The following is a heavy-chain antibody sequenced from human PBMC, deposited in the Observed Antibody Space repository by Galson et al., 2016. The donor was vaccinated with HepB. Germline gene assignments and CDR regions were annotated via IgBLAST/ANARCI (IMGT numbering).Heavy chain of an antibody. CDR2: IYPGDSDT. CDR1: GYTFTKYW. CDR3: ARSLTGSYDFWGAIYNYYAMXV. V-gene: IGHV5-51*01. D-gene: IGHD3-3*01. J-gene: IGHJ6*02. Sequence: QSGAEVKKPGESLKISCKGSGYTFTKYWIAWVRQMPGRGLEWMGIIYPGDSDTRYSPSLQGQVTIPADKSSNIAYLQWSSLKASDTAMYYCARSLTGSYDFWGAIYNYYAMXVWGQGTAVIVS.